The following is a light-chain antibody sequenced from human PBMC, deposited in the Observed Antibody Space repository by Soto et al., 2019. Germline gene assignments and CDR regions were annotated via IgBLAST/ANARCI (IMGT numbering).Light chain of an antibody. Sequence: DIQMTQSPSSLPASVGDRVTITCRASQSIRSYLNWYQQKPGKVPKVLIHAASSLQSGVPPRFSGSGSGTDFNLTITNLQPEDFATYFCQESYTTSYTFGQGTKLQIK. V-gene: IGKV1-39*01. CDR1: QSIRSY. CDR2: AAS. J-gene: IGKJ2*01. CDR3: QESYTTSYT.